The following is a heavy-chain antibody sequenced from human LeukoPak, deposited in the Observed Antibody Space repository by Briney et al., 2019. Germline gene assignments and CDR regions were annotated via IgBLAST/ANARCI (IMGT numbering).Heavy chain of an antibody. J-gene: IGHJ3*01. CDR1: EFTFTTYS. Sequence: GGSLRLSCAASEFTFTTYSMNWVRQAPGKGLEWVSFISSSGDSRYINYAGSVKGRFTISRDNAKNSLFLQMNSLRAEDTAVYYCARKTDKGDSSAFDFWGQGTMVTVSS. D-gene: IGHD2-21*02. CDR3: ARKTDKGDSSAFDF. V-gene: IGHV3-21*01. CDR2: ISSSGDSRYI.